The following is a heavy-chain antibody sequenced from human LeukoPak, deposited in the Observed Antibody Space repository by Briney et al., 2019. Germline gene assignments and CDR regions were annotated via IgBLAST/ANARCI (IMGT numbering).Heavy chain of an antibody. CDR2: ISSSSSYI. Sequence: GSLRPPCAAPGFPFSSYSMNWVRQAPGKGLEWVSSISSSSSYIYYADAVKGRFTISRDNAKNSLYLQMNSLRAEDTAVYYCARGSEWLLYMDVWGKGTTVTVSS. CDR3: ARGSEWLLYMDV. CDR1: GFPFSSYS. D-gene: IGHD3-3*01. J-gene: IGHJ6*03. V-gene: IGHV3-21*01.